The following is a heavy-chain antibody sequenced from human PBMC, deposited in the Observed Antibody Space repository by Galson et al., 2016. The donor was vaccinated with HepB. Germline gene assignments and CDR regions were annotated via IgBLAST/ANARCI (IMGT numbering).Heavy chain of an antibody. CDR1: GGSIRSDYY. Sequence: SETLSLTCIVSGGSIRSDYYWGWIRQPPGRGLEWIGSLYPSEGTYYNPSLKSRVTISVDTHKNQLSLRLDSVTAADTGLYYCATGIVVAGKMYYHYMDVWGKGTTVTVSS. CDR2: LYPSEGT. V-gene: IGHV4-38-2*02. J-gene: IGHJ6*03. CDR3: ATGIVVAGKMYYHYMDV. D-gene: IGHD6-19*01.